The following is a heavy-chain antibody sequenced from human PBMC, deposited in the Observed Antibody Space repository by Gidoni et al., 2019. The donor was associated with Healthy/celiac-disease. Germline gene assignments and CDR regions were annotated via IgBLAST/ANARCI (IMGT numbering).Heavy chain of an antibody. CDR1: GFTFSSYA. Sequence: QVQLVESGGCVVQPGRSLRLSCAAPGFTFSSYAMNWVRQAPGKGLEWVAVISYDGSNKYYADSVKGRFTISRDNSKNTLYLQMNSLRAEDTAVYYCAREYVGRSSGVDYWGQGTLVTVSS. CDR3: AREYVGRSSGVDY. CDR2: ISYDGSNK. D-gene: IGHD6-19*01. J-gene: IGHJ4*02. V-gene: IGHV3-30-3*01.